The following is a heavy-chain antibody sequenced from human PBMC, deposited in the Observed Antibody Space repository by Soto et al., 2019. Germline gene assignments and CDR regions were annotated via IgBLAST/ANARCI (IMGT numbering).Heavy chain of an antibody. J-gene: IGHJ5*02. CDR1: GFTFSSYA. V-gene: IGHV3-23*01. CDR2: ISGSGGST. CDR3: AKDDYGDYVRWFDP. D-gene: IGHD4-17*01. Sequence: GGSLRLSCAASGFTFSSYAMSWVRQAPGKELEWVSAISGSGGSTYYADSVKGRFTISRDNSKNTLYLQMNSLRAEDTAVYYCAKDDYGDYVRWFDPWGQGTLVTVSS.